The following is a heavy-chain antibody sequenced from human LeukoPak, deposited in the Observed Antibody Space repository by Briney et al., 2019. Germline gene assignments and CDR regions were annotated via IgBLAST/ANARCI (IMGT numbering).Heavy chain of an antibody. CDR3: AQDRGAHYPFGMDV. Sequence: PGGSLRLSCAASGLTFSTYAMRWIRQAPGKGLEWVSSIGGGGTTSYADSVKGRFTISRDLSKITVYLQMNSLRAEDTAVYYCAQDRGAHYPFGMDVWGQGTTVTVSS. V-gene: IGHV3-23*01. D-gene: IGHD3-10*01. CDR1: GLTFSTYA. CDR2: IGGGGTT. J-gene: IGHJ6*02.